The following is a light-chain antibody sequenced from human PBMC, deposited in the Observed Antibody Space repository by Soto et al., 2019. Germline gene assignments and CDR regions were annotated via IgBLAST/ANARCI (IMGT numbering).Light chain of an antibody. J-gene: IGKJ1*01. CDR2: DAS. V-gene: IGKV3-20*01. Sequence: EIVLTQSPGSLSLSPGESATLSCRASQSVSNTHVAWYQQRPGQAPRLLIYDASRRDIGVPDRFSGSGSGTDFTLAISGLEPADFAVYFCQQYGSSPRTFGQGTKVDIK. CDR3: QQYGSSPRT. CDR1: QSVSNTH.